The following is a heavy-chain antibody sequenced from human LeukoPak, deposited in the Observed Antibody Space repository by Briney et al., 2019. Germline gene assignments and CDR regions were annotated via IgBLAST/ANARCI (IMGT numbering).Heavy chain of an antibody. J-gene: IGHJ5*02. V-gene: IGHV3-48*04. CDR3: ARSIIHWFDP. CDR2: ISRSSSTV. Sequence: PGGSLRLSCAASGFTFSRYGMNWVRQAPGKGLEWVSYISRSSSTVYYADSVKGRFTISRDNAKNSLYLQMNSLRAEDTAVYYCARSIIHWFDPWGQGTLVTVSS. CDR1: GFTFSRYG.